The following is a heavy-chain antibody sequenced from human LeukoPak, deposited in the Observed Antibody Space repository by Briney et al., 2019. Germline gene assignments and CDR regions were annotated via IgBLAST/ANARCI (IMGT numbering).Heavy chain of an antibody. CDR1: GFTFSNAW. J-gene: IGHJ4*02. CDR3: TTHSSGDLTSVDY. D-gene: IGHD6-25*01. CDR2: IKSKTDGGTT. V-gene: IGHV3-15*01. Sequence: GGSLTLSCAASGFTFSNAWMSWVRQAPGKGREWVGRIKSKTDGGTTDYAAPVKGRFTISRDDSKNTLYLQMNSLKTEDTAVYYCTTHSSGDLTSVDYWGQGTLVTVSS.